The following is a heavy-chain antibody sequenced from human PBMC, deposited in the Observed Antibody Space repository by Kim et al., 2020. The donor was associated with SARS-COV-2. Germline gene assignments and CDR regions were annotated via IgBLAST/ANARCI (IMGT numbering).Heavy chain of an antibody. V-gene: IGHV3-64D*09. Sequence: GGSLRLSCSASGFTFSSYAMHWVRQAPGKGLEYVSAISSNGGSTYYADSVKGRFTISRDNSKNTLYLQMSSLRAEDTAVYYCVKEKKYGDYTPDAFDIWGQGTMVTVSS. CDR2: ISSNGGST. CDR3: VKEKKYGDYTPDAFDI. CDR1: GFTFSSYA. D-gene: IGHD4-17*01. J-gene: IGHJ3*02.